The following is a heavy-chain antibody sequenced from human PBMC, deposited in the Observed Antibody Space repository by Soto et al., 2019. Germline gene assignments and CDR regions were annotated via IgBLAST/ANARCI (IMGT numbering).Heavy chain of an antibody. J-gene: IGHJ4*02. V-gene: IGHV1-2*04. CDR1: GYTFTGYY. CDR3: ARGEYSSLYYFDY. CDR2: INPNSGGT. Sequence: ASVKVSCKASGYTFTGYYIHWVRQAPGQGLEWMGWINPNSGGTNYAQKFQGWVTMTRDTSISTAYMELSRLRSDDTAVYYCARGEYSSLYYFDYWGQGTLVTVSS. D-gene: IGHD6-6*01.